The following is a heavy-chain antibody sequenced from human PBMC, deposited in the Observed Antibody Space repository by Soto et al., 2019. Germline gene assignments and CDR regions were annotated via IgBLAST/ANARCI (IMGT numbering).Heavy chain of an antibody. CDR1: GFTFSESA. D-gene: IGHD2-21*01. J-gene: IGHJ4*02. CDR3: TSRRDWTAVHTFDY. Sequence: ELQLVESGGGLVQPGGSLKLSCSASGFTFSESAMHWVRQASGKGLEWVGRIRNKDNNYATAYTASVEGRFTITRDDSKNTLQLQMNSLKTDDTSVYAFTSRRDWTAVHTFDYWGLGTLVPVSS. CDR2: IRNKDNNYAT. V-gene: IGHV3-73*02.